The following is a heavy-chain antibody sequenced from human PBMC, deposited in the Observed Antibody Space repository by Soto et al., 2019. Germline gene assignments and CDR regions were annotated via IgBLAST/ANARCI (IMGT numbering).Heavy chain of an antibody. CDR1: GFTFSTYG. CDR2: IWFDGNTK. Sequence: QVQLVESGGGVVQPGRSLRLSCAASGFTFSTYGIHWVRQAPGKGLEWVALIWFDGNTKYYADSVKGRFTISRDNSKNTLFLQMNSPRADDTAVYYCARHYGSGSFDNWGQGTLVTVSS. CDR3: ARHYGSGSFDN. J-gene: IGHJ4*02. D-gene: IGHD3-10*01. V-gene: IGHV3-33*01.